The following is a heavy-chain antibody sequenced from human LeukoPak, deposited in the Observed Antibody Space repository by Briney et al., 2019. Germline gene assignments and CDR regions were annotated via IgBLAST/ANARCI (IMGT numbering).Heavy chain of an antibody. D-gene: IGHD6-13*01. V-gene: IGHV3-30*03. CDR3: ARAIAAAGTGGY. CDR2: ISYDGSNK. J-gene: IGHJ4*02. CDR1: GFTFSSYG. Sequence: GGSLRLSCAASGFTFSSYGMHWVRQAPGKGLEWVAVISYDGSNKYYADSVKGRFTISRDNSKNTLYLQMNSLRAEDTAVYYCARAIAAAGTGGYWGQGTLVTVSS.